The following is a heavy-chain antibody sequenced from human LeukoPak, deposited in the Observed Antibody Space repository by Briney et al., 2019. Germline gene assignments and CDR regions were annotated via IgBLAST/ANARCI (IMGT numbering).Heavy chain of an antibody. CDR3: ARGYYDFWSGYSYYCDY. D-gene: IGHD3-3*01. J-gene: IGHJ4*02. CDR1: GGSFSGYY. V-gene: IGHV4-34*01. Sequence: SETLSLTCAVYGGSFSGYYWGWIRQPPGKGLEGIGEINHSGSTNYNPSLKSRVTISVDTSKNQFSLKLSSVTAADTAVYYCARGYYDFWSGYSYYCDYWGQGTLVTVSS. CDR2: INHSGST.